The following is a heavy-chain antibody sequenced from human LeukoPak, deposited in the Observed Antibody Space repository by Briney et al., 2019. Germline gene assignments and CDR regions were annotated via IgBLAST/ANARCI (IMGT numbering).Heavy chain of an antibody. CDR2: INSDGSNT. Sequence: PGGSLRLSCAASGFTFSSRWMHWVRQAPGKGLVWVSRINSDGSNTNYADSVKGRFTISRDNAKNTLYLQMNSLRAEDTAVYYCASSLSMAKCDYWGRGTLVTVSS. V-gene: IGHV3-74*01. J-gene: IGHJ4*02. CDR3: ASSLSMAKCDY. CDR1: GFTFSSRW. D-gene: IGHD3-10*01.